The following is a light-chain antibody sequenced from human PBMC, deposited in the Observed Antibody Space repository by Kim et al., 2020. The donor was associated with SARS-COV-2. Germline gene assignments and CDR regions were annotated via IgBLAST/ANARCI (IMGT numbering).Light chain of an antibody. V-gene: IGKV2-28*01. CDR2: LAS. CDR3: MQTVQPPRT. Sequence: PASVPGRSSQSLRLGGGSYYCDWYLERPGQSPQLLIFLASNRASGVPDRFSGSGSGTDFTLKITRVEAEDVGVYYCMQTVQPPRTFGQGTRLEIK. CDR1: QSLRLGGGSYY. J-gene: IGKJ5*01.